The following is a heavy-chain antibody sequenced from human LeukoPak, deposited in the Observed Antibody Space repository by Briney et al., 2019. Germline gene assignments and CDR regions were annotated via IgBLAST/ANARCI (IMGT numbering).Heavy chain of an antibody. CDR2: INPSGGST. J-gene: IGHJ4*02. CDR3: GRDIGTASGGDFGY. CDR1: GYTFTSYY. Sequence: ASVKVSCKASGYTFTSYYMHWVRQAPGQGLEWMGKINPSGGSTSYAQKFQGRVTMTRDTSTSTVYMELSSLRSEDTAVYSLGRDIGTASGGDFGYWGQGTLVTVSS. D-gene: IGHD2-8*02. V-gene: IGHV1-46*01.